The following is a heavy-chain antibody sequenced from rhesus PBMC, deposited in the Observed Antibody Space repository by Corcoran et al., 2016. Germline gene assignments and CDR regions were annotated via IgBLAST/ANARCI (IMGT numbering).Heavy chain of an antibody. J-gene: IGHJ4*01. CDR2: IGGSSGST. CDR1: GGPISSSNW. CDR3: ARRWGDYYDEVFDY. Sequence: QVQLQESGPGLVKPSETLSLTCAVPGGPISSSNWWSWIRQPPGKGLEWIGNIGGSSGSTYYNPSLKSRVTISKDTSKNQFSLKLSSVTAADTAVYYCARRWGDYYDEVFDYWGQGVLVTVSS. V-gene: IGHV4-65*02. D-gene: IGHD3-34*01.